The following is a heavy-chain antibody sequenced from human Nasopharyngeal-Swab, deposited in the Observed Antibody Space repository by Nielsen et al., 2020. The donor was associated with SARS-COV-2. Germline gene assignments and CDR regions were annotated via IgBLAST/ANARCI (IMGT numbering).Heavy chain of an antibody. J-gene: IGHJ4*02. Sequence: WIRQPPGKGLEWIGTIHYSGNRFYNPSLRSRLSISVDTSKNQFSLQLSSVTAVDTAVYYCAKQRGDTAMVFDFWGQGTLVTVSS. V-gene: IGHV4-39*01. CDR2: IHYSGNR. CDR3: AKQRGDTAMVFDF. D-gene: IGHD5-18*01.